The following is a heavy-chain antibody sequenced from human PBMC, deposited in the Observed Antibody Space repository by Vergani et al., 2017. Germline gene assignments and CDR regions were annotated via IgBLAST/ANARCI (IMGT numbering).Heavy chain of an antibody. V-gene: IGHV3-9*01. CDR1: GITFWKFG. D-gene: IGHD5-12*01. Sequence: EVALVESGGGLAQPGGSLRLSCEASGITFWKFGMHWVRQGPGKGLEWVSGISWKSGAVDYADSVRGRFTISRDNAKNSLFLEMNSLRFEDTAVSFCTKGSVYYHDSAGHGYDPYTGFDLWGQGTLVTVSS. CDR2: ISWKSGAV. J-gene: IGHJ3*01. CDR3: TKGSVYYHDSAGHGYDPYTGFDL.